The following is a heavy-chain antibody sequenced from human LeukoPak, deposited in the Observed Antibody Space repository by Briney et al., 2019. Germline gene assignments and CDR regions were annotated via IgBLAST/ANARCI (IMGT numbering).Heavy chain of an antibody. Sequence: PGGSLRLSCAASGFTLRSYSMNWVRQAPGKGLEWVSSISSSSSYIYYADSVKGRFTISRDNAKNSLYLQMNSLRAEDTAVYFCARSDYCGGDCYSSLSNYWGQGTLVTVSS. CDR1: GFTLRSYS. CDR3: ARSDYCGGDCYSSLSNY. CDR2: ISSSSSYI. D-gene: IGHD2-21*02. J-gene: IGHJ4*02. V-gene: IGHV3-21*01.